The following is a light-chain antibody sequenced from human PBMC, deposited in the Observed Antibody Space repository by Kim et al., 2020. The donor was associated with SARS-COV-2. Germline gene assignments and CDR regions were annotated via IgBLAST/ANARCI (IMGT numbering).Light chain of an antibody. J-gene: IGLJ3*02. CDR3: SSYTSSNTLV. CDR1: GSDVGGYNY. Sequence: GQSLTLSCTGTGSDVGGYNYVSCYQHHPGKAPKLIIYDVSNRPSGVSNRFSGSKSGNTASLTISGLQAEDEADYYCSSYTSSNTLVFGGGTQLTVL. CDR2: DVS. V-gene: IGLV2-14*03.